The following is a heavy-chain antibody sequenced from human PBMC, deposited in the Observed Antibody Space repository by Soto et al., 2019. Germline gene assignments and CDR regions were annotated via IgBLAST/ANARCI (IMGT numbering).Heavy chain of an antibody. Sequence: QLQLQESGPGLVKPSETLSLTCTVSGGSISSSSYYWGWIRQPPGKGLEWIGSIYYSGSTYYNPYLKSRVHIPGDTSETQCARMLSSVSAAGTAVYYWASGPYGLGSYPSWYFDLWGRGTLVTVSS. D-gene: IGHD3-16*02. CDR1: GGSISSSSYY. J-gene: IGHJ2*01. CDR3: ASGPYGLGSYPSWYFDL. V-gene: IGHV4-39*01. CDR2: IYYSGST.